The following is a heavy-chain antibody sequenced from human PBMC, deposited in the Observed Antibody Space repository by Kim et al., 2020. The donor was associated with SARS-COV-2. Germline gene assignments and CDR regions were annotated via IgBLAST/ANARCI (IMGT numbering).Heavy chain of an antibody. CDR3: ASSAVGYLQH. J-gene: IGHJ1*01. Sequence: SETLSLTCTVSGGSISRNYWSWIRQSPGKGLEWIGYIYYSGSTNYNPSLKSRVTISVDTSKNQFSLNLRSVAAADTAVYYCASSAVGYLQHWGQGTLVTVSS. CDR2: IYYSGST. CDR1: GGSISRNY. D-gene: IGHD3-16*01. V-gene: IGHV4-59*01.